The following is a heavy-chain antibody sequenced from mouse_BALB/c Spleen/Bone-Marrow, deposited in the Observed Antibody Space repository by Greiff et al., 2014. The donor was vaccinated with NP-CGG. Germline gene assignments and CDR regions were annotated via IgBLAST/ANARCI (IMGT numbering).Heavy chain of an antibody. D-gene: IGHD1-3*01. Sequence: DVHLVESGADLVKPGASVKLSCTASGFNIQDTYLHWVKQRPEQGLEWIGRIDPANTYTQYDPKFQDKATISADTSSNTAYLQLSSLTSDDTAVYYCIGGGGDSYIWFAYWGHGTLVTVSA. CDR2: IDPANTYT. J-gene: IGHJ3*01. CDR3: IGGGGDSYIWFAY. CDR1: GFNIQDTY. V-gene: IGHV14-3*02.